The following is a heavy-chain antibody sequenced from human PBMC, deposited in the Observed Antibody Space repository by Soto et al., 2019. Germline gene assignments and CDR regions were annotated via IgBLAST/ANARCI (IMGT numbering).Heavy chain of an antibody. D-gene: IGHD3-10*01. CDR1: GGSTRSSSYY. CDR2: IYYNGRT. V-gene: IGHV4-39*01. J-gene: IGHJ4*02. CDR3: VRLWNFGSERYYFDY. Sequence: SETLSLTCTVSGGSTRSSSYYWGWLRQPPGQGLEWIGDIYYNGRTNYNPSLKSRVTISIDTSKNQFSLRLSSVTAADTFVYYCVRLWNFGSERYYFDYWGQGTLVTVSS.